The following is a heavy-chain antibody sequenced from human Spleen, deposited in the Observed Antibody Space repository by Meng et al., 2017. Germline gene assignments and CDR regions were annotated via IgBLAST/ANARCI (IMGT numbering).Heavy chain of an antibody. Sequence: GRLPPWGPGWFKPSETLSPTCVVSGVSFSDIYWSCIRQPPGKGLEWIGEINHSGRTTYNPSLESRATISVDTSQNNLSLKLSSVTAADSAVYYCARGPTTMAHDFDYWGQGTLVTVSS. V-gene: IGHV4-34*01. CDR2: INHSGRT. J-gene: IGHJ4*02. CDR1: GVSFSDIY. D-gene: IGHD4-11*01. CDR3: ARGPTTMAHDFDY.